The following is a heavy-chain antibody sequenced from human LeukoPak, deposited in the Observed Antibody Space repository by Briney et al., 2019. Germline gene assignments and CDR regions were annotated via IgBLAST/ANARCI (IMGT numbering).Heavy chain of an antibody. CDR3: ARDGKAARPDADYYYYYYMDV. CDR1: GGSISSYY. D-gene: IGHD6-6*01. V-gene: IGHV4-59*01. J-gene: IGHJ6*03. Sequence: SETLSLTCTVSGGSISSYYWSWIRQPPGKGLEWIGYIYYSGSTNYNPSLKSRVTISVDTSKNQFSLKLSSVTAADTAVYYCARDGKAARPDADYYYYYYMDVWGKGTTVTVSS. CDR2: IYYSGST.